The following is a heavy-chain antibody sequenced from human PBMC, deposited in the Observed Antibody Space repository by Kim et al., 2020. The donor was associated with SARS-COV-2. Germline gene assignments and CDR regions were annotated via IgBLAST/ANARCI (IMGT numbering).Heavy chain of an antibody. V-gene: IGHV3-21*01. CDR2: ISISGSSI. J-gene: IGHJ4*02. CDR1: GFTFSSYS. CDR3: ASGGPTGTAGGSEVPYDC. Sequence: GGSLRLSCAASGFTFSSYSMNWVRQAPGKGLEWVSSISISGSSIYYADSVKGRFTISRDNAENSLYLQMNSLRAEDTAVYYCASGGPTGTAGGSEVPYDCWGQGTLVTVSS. D-gene: IGHD4-17*01.